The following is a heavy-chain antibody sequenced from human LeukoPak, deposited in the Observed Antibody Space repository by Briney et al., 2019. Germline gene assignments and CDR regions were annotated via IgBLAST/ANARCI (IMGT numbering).Heavy chain of an antibody. J-gene: IGHJ6*02. CDR1: GFTFSSYG. V-gene: IGHV3-30*18. Sequence: GGSLRLSCAASGFTFSSYGMHWVRQAPGKGLEWVAVISYDGSNKYYADSVKGRFTISRDNSKNTLCLQMNSLRAEDTAVYYCAKDGDDSSGWYEDYYYGMDVWGQGTTVTVSS. CDR2: ISYDGSNK. D-gene: IGHD6-19*01. CDR3: AKDGDDSSGWYEDYYYGMDV.